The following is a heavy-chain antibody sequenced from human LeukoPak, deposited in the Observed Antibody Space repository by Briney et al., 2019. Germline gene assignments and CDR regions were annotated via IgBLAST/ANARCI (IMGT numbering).Heavy chain of an antibody. CDR2: IIPMFGTP. CDR1: GGTFGSYG. CDR3: AREGRTYYMDV. D-gene: IGHD3-10*01. Sequence: VKVSCKASGGTFGSYGISWVRRAPGQGLEWMGGIIPMFGTPNYAQRFQGSVTITTDESTSSAYMELSSLRSDDTAVYYCAREGRTYYMDVWGKGTTVTVSS. V-gene: IGHV1-69*13. J-gene: IGHJ6*03.